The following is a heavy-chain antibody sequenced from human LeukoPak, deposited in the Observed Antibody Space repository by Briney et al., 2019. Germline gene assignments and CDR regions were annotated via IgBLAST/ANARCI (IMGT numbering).Heavy chain of an antibody. CDR3: ARDPYALYYFDY. J-gene: IGHJ4*02. CDR1: GFTLSSYG. Sequence: GGSLRLSCAEAGFTLSSYGMHRVRQAPGKGGEWVAVIWYDGSNKYYADSVKGRFTISRDNSKNTLYLQMNSLRAEDTAVYYCARDPYALYYFDYWGQGTLVTVSS. V-gene: IGHV3-33*01. CDR2: IWYDGSNK. D-gene: IGHD2-2*01.